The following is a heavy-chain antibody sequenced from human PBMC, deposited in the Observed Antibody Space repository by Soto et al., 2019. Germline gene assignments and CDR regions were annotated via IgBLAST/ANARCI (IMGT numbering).Heavy chain of an antibody. CDR2: VYYSGTT. J-gene: IGHJ2*01. Sequence: SETLSLTCTVSGASINNNDYYWSWIRNTPGKGLEWIGYVYYSGTTDYIPSLKSRLSMSIDKSQNQFTLKLNSVTAADTATYYCARMSYFYDKWYFDLWGRGTLVTVSS. V-gene: IGHV4-30-4*01. D-gene: IGHD3-22*01. CDR3: ARMSYFYDKWYFDL. CDR1: GASINNNDYY.